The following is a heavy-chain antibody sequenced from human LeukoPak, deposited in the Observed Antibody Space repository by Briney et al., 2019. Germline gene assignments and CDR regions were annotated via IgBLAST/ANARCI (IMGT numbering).Heavy chain of an antibody. Sequence: SETLSLTCTASGGSISRYYWSWIRQPPGKGLEWIGYIYDSGSTNYNPPLKMRVTISVDTSKNQFSLKLSSVTAADTAVYYCARHGSSRSPFYPWGQGTLVIVSS. J-gene: IGHJ5*02. CDR1: GGSISRYY. CDR3: ARHGSSRSPFYP. CDR2: IYDSGST. D-gene: IGHD6-13*01. V-gene: IGHV4-59*08.